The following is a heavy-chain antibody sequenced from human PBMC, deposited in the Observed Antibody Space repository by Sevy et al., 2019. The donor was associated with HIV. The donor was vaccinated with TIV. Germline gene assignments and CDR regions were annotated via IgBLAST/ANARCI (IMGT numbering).Heavy chain of an antibody. Sequence: ASLKVSCKASGYTFTSYDINWVRQATGQGLEWMGWMNPNSGNTGYAQKFQGRVTMTRNTSISTAYMELSSLRSEDTAVYYCARRRIAAAGTSYYYYRMDVWGQGTTVTVSS. D-gene: IGHD6-13*01. CDR1: GYTFTSYD. CDR2: MNPNSGNT. CDR3: ARRRIAAAGTSYYYYRMDV. V-gene: IGHV1-8*01. J-gene: IGHJ6*02.